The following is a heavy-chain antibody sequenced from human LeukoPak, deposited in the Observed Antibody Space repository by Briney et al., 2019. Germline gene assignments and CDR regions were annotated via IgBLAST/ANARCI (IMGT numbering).Heavy chain of an antibody. CDR2: IRNVGNDK. CDR1: GFTFDCCG. J-gene: IGHJ3*02. Sequence: PGGSLTLSCAASGFTFDCCGMHWVRQAPGKGLEWVAFIRNVGNDKYYADSVKGRFTISRDNSKNTLYLQMNSLRAEDTAVYYCAKVWVYSSGWRGSGAFDIWGQGTMVTVSS. D-gene: IGHD6-19*01. CDR3: AKVWVYSSGWRGSGAFDI. V-gene: IGHV3-30*02.